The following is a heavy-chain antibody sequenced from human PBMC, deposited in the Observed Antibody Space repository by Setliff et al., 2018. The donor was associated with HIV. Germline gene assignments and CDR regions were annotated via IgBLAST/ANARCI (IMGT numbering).Heavy chain of an antibody. V-gene: IGHV1-69*05. CDR1: GDTLSIHS. CDR3: ARGQKMYFMITMLGEDYYYHIDF. CDR2: IIPAFGTA. Sequence: SVKVSCKASGDTLSIHSISWVRQAPGRGLDWMGGIIPAFGTANYEQKFQGRVTITTDESTTTVFMELTGLRSEDTAVYYCARGQKMYFMITMLGEDYYYHIDFWGQGTTVTVSS. J-gene: IGHJ6*02. D-gene: IGHD3-10*02.